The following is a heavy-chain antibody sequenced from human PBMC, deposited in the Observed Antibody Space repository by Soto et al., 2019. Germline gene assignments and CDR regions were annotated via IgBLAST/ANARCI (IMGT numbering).Heavy chain of an antibody. V-gene: IGHV4-39*01. CDR3: ARHVQQWLVQKGWFDP. J-gene: IGHJ5*02. CDR1: GGSISSSSYY. Sequence: QLQLQESGPGLVKPSETLSLTCTVSGGSISSSSYYWGWIRQPPGKGLEWIGSIYYSGSTYYNPPLKSRVTISVDTSKNQFSLKLSSVTAADTAVYYCARHVQQWLVQKGWFDPWGQGTLVTVSS. CDR2: IYYSGST. D-gene: IGHD6-19*01.